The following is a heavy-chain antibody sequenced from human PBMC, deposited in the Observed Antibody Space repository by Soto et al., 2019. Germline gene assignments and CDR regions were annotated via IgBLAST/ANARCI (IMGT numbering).Heavy chain of an antibody. CDR3: ARGPLRGYSYGYAY. CDR1: GFTFSSYA. J-gene: IGHJ4*02. Sequence: GGSLRLSCAASGFTFSSYAMHWVRQAPGKGLEWVAVISYDGSNKYYADSVKGRFTISRDNSKNTLYLQMNSLRAEDTAVYYCARGPLRGYSYGYAYWGQGTLVTGS. V-gene: IGHV3-30-3*01. D-gene: IGHD5-18*01. CDR2: ISYDGSNK.